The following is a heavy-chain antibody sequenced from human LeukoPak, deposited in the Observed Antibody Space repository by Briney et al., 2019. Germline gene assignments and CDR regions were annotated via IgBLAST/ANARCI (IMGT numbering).Heavy chain of an antibody. CDR2: ISYSGST. J-gene: IGHJ1*01. D-gene: IGHD2-2*01. V-gene: IGHV4-59*08. CDR3: AGYCSSTSCYGRYFQH. CDR1: GGSISGYY. Sequence: SETLSLTCTVSGGSISGYYWSWIRQPPGKGLEYIGYISYSGSTNYNPSLKSRVTISVNTSKSQFSLELSSVTAADTAVYYCAGYCSSTSCYGRYFQHWGQGTLVTVSS.